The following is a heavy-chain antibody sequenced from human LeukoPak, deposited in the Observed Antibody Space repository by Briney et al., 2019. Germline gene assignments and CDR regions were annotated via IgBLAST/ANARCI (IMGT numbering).Heavy chain of an antibody. CDR3: ARTEQTGDYFDY. J-gene: IGHJ4*02. CDR2: IYYSGST. D-gene: IGHD3-10*01. CDR1: GGSISSYY. Sequence: DPSETLSLTCTVSGGSISSYYWSWIRQPPGKGLEWIGYIYYSGSTNYNPSLKSRVTISVDTSQNQFSLKLSSVTAADTAVYYCARTEQTGDYFDYWGQGTLVTVSS. V-gene: IGHV4-59*01.